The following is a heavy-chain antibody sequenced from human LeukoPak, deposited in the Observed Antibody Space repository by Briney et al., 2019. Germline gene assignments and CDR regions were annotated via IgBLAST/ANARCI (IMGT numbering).Heavy chain of an antibody. CDR3: AQSYCGGDCYPHLFDY. CDR1: GFTFSSYA. D-gene: IGHD2-21*02. J-gene: IGHJ4*02. V-gene: IGHV3-23*01. Sequence: GGSLRLSCAASGFTFSSYAMSWVRQAPGKGLEWVSAISGSGGSTYYADSVKGRFTISRDNSKNTLYLQMNSLRAEGTAVYYCAQSYCGGDCYPHLFDYWGQGTLVTVSS. CDR2: ISGSGGST.